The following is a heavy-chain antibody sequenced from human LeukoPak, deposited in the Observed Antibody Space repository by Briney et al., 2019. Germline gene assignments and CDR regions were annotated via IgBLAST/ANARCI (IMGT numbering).Heavy chain of an antibody. J-gene: IGHJ3*02. CDR3: AKRIVGATTLGYAFDI. D-gene: IGHD1-26*01. Sequence: GGSLRLSGAASGFTFSSYAMSWVRQAPGKGLEWVSAISGSGGSTYYADSVKGRFTISRDNSKNTLYLQMNSLRAEDTAVYYCAKRIVGATTLGYAFDIWGQGTMVTVSS. CDR1: GFTFSSYA. V-gene: IGHV3-23*01. CDR2: ISGSGGST.